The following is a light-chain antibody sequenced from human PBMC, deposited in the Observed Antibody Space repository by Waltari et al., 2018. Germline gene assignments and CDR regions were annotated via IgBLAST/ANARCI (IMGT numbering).Light chain of an antibody. CDR1: QSVGKY. V-gene: IGKV3-20*01. CDR2: ETY. CDR3: QKYESLPAT. J-gene: IGKJ1*01. Sequence: EIVLTQSPGTLSLSPGERATLSCRASQSVGKYFAWYQQKPGQAPRLLIYETYRRATGTPDRFSGSGSGTDFSLTISRLEPEDFAVYYCQKYESLPATFGQGTTVEIK.